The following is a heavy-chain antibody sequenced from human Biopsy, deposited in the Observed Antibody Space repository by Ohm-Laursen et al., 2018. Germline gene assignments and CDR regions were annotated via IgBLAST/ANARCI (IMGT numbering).Heavy chain of an antibody. J-gene: IGHJ6*02. Sequence: GTPSLTCVVYGESFNGYYWSWIRQTPGKGLKWIGEINHSGRTNYNPSLKSRVTISVDTSKNQFSLKVRSVTAADTAVYYCVRGVDYYDPYHYYALDVWGQGTTVTVSS. CDR3: VRGVDYYDPYHYYALDV. CDR1: GESFNGYY. D-gene: IGHD3-22*01. CDR2: INHSGRT. V-gene: IGHV4-34*01.